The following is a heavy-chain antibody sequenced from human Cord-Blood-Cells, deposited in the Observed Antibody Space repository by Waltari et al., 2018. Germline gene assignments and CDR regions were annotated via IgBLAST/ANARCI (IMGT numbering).Heavy chain of an antibody. D-gene: IGHD1-26*01. CDR2: ISAYNGNT. V-gene: IGHV1-18*01. J-gene: IGHJ6*02. CDR3: ARDEAGGGSYYYYYYGMDV. CDR1: GYTFTSYG. Sequence: QVQLVQSGAEVKKPGASVKVSCKASGYTFTSYGISWVRQAPGQGLEWMGWISAYNGNTNYAQKLQGRVTMTTDTSTSTAYMGLRSLRSDDTALYYCARDEAGGGSYYYYYYGMDVWGQGTTVTVSS.